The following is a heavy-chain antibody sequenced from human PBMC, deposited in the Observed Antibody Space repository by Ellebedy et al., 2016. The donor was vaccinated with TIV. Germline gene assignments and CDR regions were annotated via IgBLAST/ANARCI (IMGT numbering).Heavy chain of an antibody. CDR3: ARDRGDYSIAGP. J-gene: IGHJ5*02. Sequence: GESLNISXVASGFTFGRYWMHWVRQAPGNKLVWVSRIKSDGSGTTYADSVKGRFTTSRDNARNTLYLQMNSLRGEDTAVYFCARDRGDYSIAGPWGQGTLVTVSS. CDR2: IKSDGSGT. V-gene: IGHV3-74*01. CDR1: GFTFGRYW. D-gene: IGHD4-11*01.